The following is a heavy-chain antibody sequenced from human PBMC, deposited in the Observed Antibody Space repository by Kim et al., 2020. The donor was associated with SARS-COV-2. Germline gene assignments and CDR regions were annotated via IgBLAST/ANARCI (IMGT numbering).Heavy chain of an antibody. Sequence: SETLSLTCAVSGGSISSGGYSWSWIRQPPGKGLEWIGYIYHSRSTYYNPSLKSRVTISVDRSENQFSLKLRSVTAADTAVYYCARGGVGSTGSYYYYGMDVWGQGTTVTVSS. CDR3: ARGGVGSTGSYYYYGMDV. CDR1: GGSISSGGYS. V-gene: IGHV4-30-2*01. CDR2: IYHSRST. D-gene: IGHD1-26*01. J-gene: IGHJ6*02.